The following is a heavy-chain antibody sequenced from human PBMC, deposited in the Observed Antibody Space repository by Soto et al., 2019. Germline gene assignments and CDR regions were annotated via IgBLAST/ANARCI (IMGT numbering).Heavy chain of an antibody. Sequence: GGSLRLSCAVSGFTFSSYSMNWVRQAPGKGLEWVSYISSSSSTIYYADSVKGRFTISRDNAKNSLYLQMNSLRDEDTAVYYCARGQSIYGDYVGIDYWGQGTLVTVSS. V-gene: IGHV3-48*02. D-gene: IGHD4-17*01. CDR1: GFTFSSYS. J-gene: IGHJ4*02. CDR2: ISSSSSTI. CDR3: ARGQSIYGDYVGIDY.